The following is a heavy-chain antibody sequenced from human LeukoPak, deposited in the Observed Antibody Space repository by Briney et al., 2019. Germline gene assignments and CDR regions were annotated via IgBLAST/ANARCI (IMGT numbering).Heavy chain of an antibody. CDR3: ARGYSYGYDY. CDR2: VSGSGGST. Sequence: GGSLRLSCAASGFTFTNYAMNWVRQAPGKGLEWVSTVSGSGGSTYYADSVKGRFTISRDNSKNTLYLQMNSLRAEDTAVYYCARGYSYGYDYWGQGTLVTVSS. J-gene: IGHJ4*02. D-gene: IGHD5-18*01. CDR1: GFTFTNYA. V-gene: IGHV3-23*01.